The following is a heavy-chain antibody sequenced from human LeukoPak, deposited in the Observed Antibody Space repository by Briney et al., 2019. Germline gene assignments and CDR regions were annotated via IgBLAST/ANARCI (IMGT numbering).Heavy chain of an antibody. CDR1: GGSINSYY. CDR3: ARGYYFFDY. CDR2: IYYTGST. J-gene: IGHJ4*02. D-gene: IGHD3-10*01. Sequence: KPSETLSLTCNVSGGSINSYYWNWIRLPPGKRLEWIGYIYYTGSTGYNPSLKSRVTISVDTSKNQFSLKLSSVTAADTAVYYCARGYYFFDYWGQGTPVTVSS. V-gene: IGHV4-59*01.